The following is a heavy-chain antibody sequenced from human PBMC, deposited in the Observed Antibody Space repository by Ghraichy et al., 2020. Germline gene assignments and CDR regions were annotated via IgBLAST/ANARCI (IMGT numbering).Heavy chain of an antibody. CDR1: GGSIGTLY. J-gene: IGHJ3*02. CDR2: VYYIGST. V-gene: IGHV4-59*11. Sequence: SQTLSLTCSVSGGSIGTLYWSWIRQPPGKPLEWIGHVYYIGSTNYNPSLQSRVTISVDTSRNEFSLRVNSVTGADTAIYYCATNSSSSVGFDIWGQGTKVTISS. D-gene: IGHD6-6*01. CDR3: ATNSSSSVGFDI.